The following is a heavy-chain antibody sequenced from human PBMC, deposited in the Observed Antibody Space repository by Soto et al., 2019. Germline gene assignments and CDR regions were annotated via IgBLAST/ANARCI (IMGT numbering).Heavy chain of an antibody. J-gene: IGHJ4*02. CDR2: ISYDGSNK. V-gene: IGHV3-30*18. Sequence: QVQLVESGGGVVQPGRSLRLSCAASGFTFSSYGMHWVRQAPGKGLEWVAVISYDGSNKYYADSVKGRFTIPRHNSKNTLYLQMNSLRAEDTAVYYCAKDSRIVVVTAPYDYWGQGTLVTVSS. CDR1: GFTFSSYG. CDR3: AKDSRIVVVTAPYDY. D-gene: IGHD2-21*02.